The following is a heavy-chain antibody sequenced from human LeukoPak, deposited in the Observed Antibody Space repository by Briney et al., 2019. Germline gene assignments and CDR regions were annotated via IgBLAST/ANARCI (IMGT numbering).Heavy chain of an antibody. CDR2: IIPIFGTA. J-gene: IGHJ4*02. CDR3: AREAVVVVAATGYFDY. D-gene: IGHD2-15*01. Sequence: ASVKVSCKASGGTFSSYAISWVRQAPGQGLEWMGGIIPIFGTANYAQKFQGRVTITTDESTSTAYMELSSLRSEDTAVYYCAREAVVVVAATGYFDYWGQGTLVTVSS. V-gene: IGHV1-69*05. CDR1: GGTFSSYA.